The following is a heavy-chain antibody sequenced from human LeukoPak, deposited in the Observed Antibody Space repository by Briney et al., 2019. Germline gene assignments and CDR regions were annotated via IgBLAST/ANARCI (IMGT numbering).Heavy chain of an antibody. J-gene: IGHJ5*02. Sequence: GASLKISCKCSGYNFTSYWIGWVRPMPGKGLEWMGIIYPGDSDTRFSPSCQGQVTISADKSISTAYLQWSSLKASDTAMYYCAGAGAGNWFDPWGQGTLVTVSS. V-gene: IGHV5-51*01. CDR2: IYPGDSDT. CDR3: AGAGAGNWFDP. CDR1: GYNFTSYW. D-gene: IGHD6-13*01.